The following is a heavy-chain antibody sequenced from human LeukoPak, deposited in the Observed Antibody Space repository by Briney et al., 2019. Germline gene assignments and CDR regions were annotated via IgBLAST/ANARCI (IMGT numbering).Heavy chain of an antibody. CDR1: GYTLTELS. J-gene: IGHJ3*02. CDR2: FDPEDGET. CDR3: ALLMVRGVIGAFDI. Sequence: GASVKVSCKVSGYTLTELSMHWLRQAPGKGLEWMGGFDPEDGETIYAQKFQGRVTMTEDTSTGTAYMELSSLRSEGTAVYYCALLMVRGVIGAFDIWGQGTMVTVSS. D-gene: IGHD3-10*01. V-gene: IGHV1-24*01.